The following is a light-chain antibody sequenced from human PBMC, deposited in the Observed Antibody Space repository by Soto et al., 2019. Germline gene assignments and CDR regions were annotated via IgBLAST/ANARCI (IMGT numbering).Light chain of an antibody. CDR3: AAWDDGLNGWV. V-gene: IGLV2-14*01. Sequence: QSALTQPASVSGSPGQSITISCTGASSDVGAFNYVSWYQQHPGKAPKLLIFVSNQRPSGVPDRFSGSKSGTSASLAISGLQSEDEADYYCAAWDDGLNGWVFGGGTKLTVL. CDR2: VSN. J-gene: IGLJ3*02. CDR1: SSDVGAFNY.